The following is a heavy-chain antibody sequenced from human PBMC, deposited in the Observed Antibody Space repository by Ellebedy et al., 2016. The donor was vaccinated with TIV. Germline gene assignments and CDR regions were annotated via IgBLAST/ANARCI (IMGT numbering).Heavy chain of an antibody. CDR3: AKDRGSGHDFEIDY. CDR1: GFSFSNHG. CDR2: ISFDGSYK. D-gene: IGHD5-12*01. V-gene: IGHV3-30*18. J-gene: IGHJ4*02. Sequence: GESLKISCAASGFSFSNHGMHWVRQAPGRGLEWVAVISFDGSYKYYTDSVKGRFIISRDSSMKTLYLQMNSLRAEDTALYYCAKDRGSGHDFEIDYWGQGILVTVSS.